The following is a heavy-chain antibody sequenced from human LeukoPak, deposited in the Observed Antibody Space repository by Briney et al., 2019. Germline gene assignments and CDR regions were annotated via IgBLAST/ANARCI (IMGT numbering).Heavy chain of an antibody. D-gene: IGHD5-24*01. V-gene: IGHV1-2*02. CDR3: ARDPERWLQFRFYYYYGMDV. CDR2: INPNSGGT. Sequence: ASVKVSCKASGGTFSSYAISWVRQAPGQGLEWMGWINPNSGGTNYAQKFQGRVTMTRDTSISTAYMELSRLRSDDTAVYYCARDPERWLQFRFYYYYGMDVWGQGTTVTVSS. CDR1: GGTFSSYA. J-gene: IGHJ6*02.